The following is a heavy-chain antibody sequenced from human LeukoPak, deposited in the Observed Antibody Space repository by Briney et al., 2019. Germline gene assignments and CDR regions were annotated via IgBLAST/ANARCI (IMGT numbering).Heavy chain of an antibody. J-gene: IGHJ4*02. CDR2: IYYSGST. V-gene: IGHV4-31*03. CDR1: GGSISIGGYY. CDR3: ARDHGGYSSPFDY. D-gene: IGHD5-18*01. Sequence: SQTLSLTCTVSGGSISIGGYYWSWIRQHPGKGLEWIGYIYYSGSTYYNPSLKSRVTISVDTSKNQFSLKLSSVTAADTAVYYCARDHGGYSSPFDYWGQGTLVTVSS.